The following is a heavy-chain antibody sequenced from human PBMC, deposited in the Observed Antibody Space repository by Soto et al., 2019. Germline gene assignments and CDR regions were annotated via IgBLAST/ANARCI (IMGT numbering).Heavy chain of an antibody. V-gene: IGHV3-23*01. CDR2: TSGRGDTT. Sequence: EVQLLESGGGLLQPGGSLRLSCAASGFTFSSHAMSWGRQAPGRGLEWVSLTSGRGDTTYYAYSVKGRFNISRDNSKNTLYLQMNSLIAEDTAVYYCAKELSRTRFGEDIDYWGQGTLVTVSS. CDR1: GFTFSSHA. J-gene: IGHJ4*02. CDR3: AKELSRTRFGEDIDY. D-gene: IGHD3-10*02.